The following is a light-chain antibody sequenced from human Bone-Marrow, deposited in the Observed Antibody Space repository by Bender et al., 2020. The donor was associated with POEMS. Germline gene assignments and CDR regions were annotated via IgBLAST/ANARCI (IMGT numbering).Light chain of an antibody. CDR3: LAWDSSVWV. CDR2: QDT. V-gene: IGLV3-1*01. CDR1: KLGSKY. J-gene: IGLJ3*02. Sequence: SFELTQPPSVSVSPGQTATITCSGDKLGSKYACWYQQKAGQSPVLVIYQDTKRPSGIPDRFSGSKSGNTATLTISGTHTMDEADYYCLAWDSSVWVFGGGTKLIV.